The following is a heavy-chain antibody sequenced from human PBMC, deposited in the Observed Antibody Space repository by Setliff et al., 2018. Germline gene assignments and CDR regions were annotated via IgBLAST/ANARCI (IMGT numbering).Heavy chain of an antibody. CDR1: GFNFSNYW. D-gene: IGHD6-13*01. CDR3: AREPWQQLVVDY. J-gene: IGHJ4*02. Sequence: LRLSCVVSGFNFSNYWMSWVRQVPGKGLEWVANIKQGGREKNYADSVKGRFTISRDNVRSSLFLQMNSLRVEDTAVYYCAREPWQQLVVDYWGQGTLVTVSS. V-gene: IGHV3-7*03. CDR2: IKQGGREK.